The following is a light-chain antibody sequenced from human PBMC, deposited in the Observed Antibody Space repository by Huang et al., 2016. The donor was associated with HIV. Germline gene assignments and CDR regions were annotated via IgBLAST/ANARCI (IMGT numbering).Light chain of an antibody. V-gene: IGKV1D-12*01. CDR3: QQADSFPLT. CDR1: QGISTW. CDR2: DAS. Sequence: DIQLTQSPSSVSASVGDRVTITCRASQGISTWLAWYQQKPGEAPKLLIYDASNLHSGVSSRFSGSGSGTDFTLTISSLQPEDFATYYCQQADSFPLTFGQGTRLEIK. J-gene: IGKJ5*01.